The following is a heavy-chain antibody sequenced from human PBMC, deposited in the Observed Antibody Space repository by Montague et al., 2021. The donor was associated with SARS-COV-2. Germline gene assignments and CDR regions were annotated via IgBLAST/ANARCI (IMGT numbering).Heavy chain of an antibody. Sequence: SLRLPCAASGFTFSSYSMNWVRQAPGKGLEWVSSISSSSSYIYYADSVEGRFTISRDNAKNSLYLQMNSLRAEDTAVYYCARGRYYYYGSVAGHNDAFDIWGQGTMVTVSS. V-gene: IGHV3-21*01. CDR3: ARGRYYYYGSVAGHNDAFDI. J-gene: IGHJ3*02. CDR1: GFTFSSYS. CDR2: ISSSSSYI. D-gene: IGHD3-10*01.